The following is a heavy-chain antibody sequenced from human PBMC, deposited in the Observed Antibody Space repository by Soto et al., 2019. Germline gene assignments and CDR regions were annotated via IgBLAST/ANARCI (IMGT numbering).Heavy chain of an antibody. V-gene: IGHV1-18*01. CDR1: GFTFTTYG. J-gene: IGHJ6*02. D-gene: IGHD2-8*01. CDR2: ISAYNGNT. CDR3: ARGGMDVMDV. Sequence: QVQLVQSGAEVKKPGASVKVSCKASGFTFTTYGFTWVRQAPGQGLEWMGWISAYNGNTNYAQKFQGRVTMTTDTSTSTVYLELRSLTSDDTAVYYCARGGMDVMDVWGQGTTVTLSS.